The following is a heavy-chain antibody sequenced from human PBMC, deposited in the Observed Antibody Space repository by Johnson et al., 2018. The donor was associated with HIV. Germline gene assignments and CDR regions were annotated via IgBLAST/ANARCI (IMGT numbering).Heavy chain of an antibody. D-gene: IGHD6-19*01. CDR1: GFTFDDYG. Sequence: VQLVESGGGLVQPGGSLRLSCAASGFTFDDYGMSWVRQAPGKGLEWVSGIHWNGGSTGYAASVKGRFTISRDNAKNSLYLQMNRLRAEDTAVYYCAKAAYSSGWRNDAFDIWGQGTMVTVSS. V-gene: IGHV3-20*04. CDR2: IHWNGGST. CDR3: AKAAYSSGWRNDAFDI. J-gene: IGHJ3*02.